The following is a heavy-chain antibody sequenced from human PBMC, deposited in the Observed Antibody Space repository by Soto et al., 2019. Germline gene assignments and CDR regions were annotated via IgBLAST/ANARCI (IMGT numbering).Heavy chain of an antibody. CDR3: ARADSTHLDDGMDV. J-gene: IGHJ6*02. CDR1: GFTFSSYG. D-gene: IGHD2-21*01. CDR2: IWYDGSNK. V-gene: IGHV3-33*01. Sequence: GGSLRLSCAASGFTFSSYGMHWVRQAPGKGLEWVAVIWYDGSNKYYADSVKGRFTISRDNSKNTLYLQMNSLRAEDTAVYYCARADSTHLDDGMDVWGQGTTVTVSS.